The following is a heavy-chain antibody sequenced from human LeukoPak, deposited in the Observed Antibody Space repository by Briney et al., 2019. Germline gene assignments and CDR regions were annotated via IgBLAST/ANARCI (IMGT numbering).Heavy chain of an antibody. Sequence: GGSLRLSCAASGFTFSDYYMSWIRQAPGKGLEWVSYISNSGSTTSYADSVKGRFTISRDNAKKSLYLQMNGLRAEDTAFYYCAKGDYGDLQLYYFDCWGQGTLVTVSS. CDR2: ISNSGSTT. J-gene: IGHJ4*02. CDR1: GFTFSDYY. CDR3: AKGDYGDLQLYYFDC. V-gene: IGHV3-11*01. D-gene: IGHD4-17*01.